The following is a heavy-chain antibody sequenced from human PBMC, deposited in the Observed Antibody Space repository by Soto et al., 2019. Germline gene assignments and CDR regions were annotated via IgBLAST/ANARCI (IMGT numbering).Heavy chain of an antibody. CDR1: GFTFSSYG. CDR2: ISYDGSNK. J-gene: IGHJ4*02. CDR3: AKDIVRYNYGACDN. Sequence: QVQLVESGGAVVQPGKSLRLSCAASGFTFSSYGMYWIRQAPGKGLEWVAAISYDGSNKFHADSVKGRFTISRDNSQNTQYLQMNILTTEDTAVYYCAKDIVRYNYGACDNWGQGAMVTVSS. D-gene: IGHD5-18*01. V-gene: IGHV3-30*18.